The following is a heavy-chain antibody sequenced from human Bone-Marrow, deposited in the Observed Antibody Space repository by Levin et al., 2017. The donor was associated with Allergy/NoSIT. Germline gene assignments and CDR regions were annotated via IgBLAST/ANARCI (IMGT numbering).Heavy chain of an antibody. D-gene: IGHD3-22*01. J-gene: IGHJ4*02. V-gene: IGHV3-30*04. CDR2: ISYDGSNK. CDR3: ARGSYYYDCSGYHDY. Sequence: GGSLRLSCAASGFTFSSYAMHWVRQAPGKGLEWVAVISYDGSNKYYADSVKGRFTISRDNSKNTLYLQMNSLRAEDTAVYYCARGSYYYDCSGYHDYWGQGTLVTVSS. CDR1: GFTFSSYA.